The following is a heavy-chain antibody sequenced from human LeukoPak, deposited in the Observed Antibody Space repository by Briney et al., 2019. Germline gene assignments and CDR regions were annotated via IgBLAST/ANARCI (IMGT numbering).Heavy chain of an antibody. V-gene: IGHV1-69*04. Sequence: ASVKVSCKASGGTFSSYAISWVRQAPGQGLEWMGRIIPILGIANYAQKFQGRVTITADKSTYTVYMELNSLGSDDTAVYYCAREPGFVNYWGQGTLVTVSS. CDR2: IIPILGIA. CDR3: AREPGFVNY. D-gene: IGHD1-7*01. CDR1: GGTFSSYA. J-gene: IGHJ1*01.